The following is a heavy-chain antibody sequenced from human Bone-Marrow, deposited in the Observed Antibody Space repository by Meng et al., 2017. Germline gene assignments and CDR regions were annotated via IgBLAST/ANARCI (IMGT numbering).Heavy chain of an antibody. V-gene: IGHV3-72*01. CDR1: GFTLSDYY. CDR2: SRNKAKSYTT. CDR3: ARDAAGDY. Sequence: GESLKISCAVSGFTLSDYYIDWVRQAPGKGLEWVGRSRNKAKSYTTDYAASVKGRFTISRDDSKNSLYLQMSSLKTEDTAVYYCARDAAGDYWGQGTLVSVSS. J-gene: IGHJ4*02.